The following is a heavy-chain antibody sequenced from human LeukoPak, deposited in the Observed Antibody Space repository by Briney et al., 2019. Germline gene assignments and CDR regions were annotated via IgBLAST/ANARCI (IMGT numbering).Heavy chain of an antibody. CDR3: ARDSYECELPRAFDI. CDR1: GYTFTSYG. J-gene: IGHJ3*02. Sequence: ASVKVSCKASGYTFTSYGISWVRQAPGQGLEWMGWISAYNGNTNYAQKLQGRVTMTTDTSTSTAYMELRSLRSGDTAVYYCARDSYECELPRAFDIWGQGTMVTVSS. D-gene: IGHD1-26*01. V-gene: IGHV1-18*01. CDR2: ISAYNGNT.